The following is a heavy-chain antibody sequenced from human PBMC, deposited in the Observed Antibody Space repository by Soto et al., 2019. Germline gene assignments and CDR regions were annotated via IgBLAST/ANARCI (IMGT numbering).Heavy chain of an antibody. CDR2: IRRRAKNYAT. Sequence: EVQLVESGGDLVQPGGSLKLCCAASGFTFSGSAMHWVRQASGKGLEWVGHIRRRAKNYATVYAASVKGRFIISRDDSKNTAYLQMNSLKTDDTAVYYCTRTFGGSHYFSPDFDYWGQGTLVTVSS. V-gene: IGHV3-73*02. CDR3: TRTFGGSHYFSPDFDY. CDR1: GFTFSGSA. J-gene: IGHJ4*02. D-gene: IGHD3-10*01.